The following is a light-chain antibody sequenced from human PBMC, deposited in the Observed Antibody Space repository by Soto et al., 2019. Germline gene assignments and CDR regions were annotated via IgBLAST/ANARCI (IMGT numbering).Light chain of an antibody. J-gene: IGKJ2*01. CDR3: QQYENSVMYT. Sequence: EIVLTQSPGTLSLSPGERATLSCRASQSVRSSFFAWYQQKPGQAPRLLIYDVSVRATGIPDRFSGSGSGTDFTLTINRLEPEDFAVYYCQQYENSVMYTFGQWTKLEIK. CDR2: DVS. CDR1: QSVRSSF. V-gene: IGKV3-20*01.